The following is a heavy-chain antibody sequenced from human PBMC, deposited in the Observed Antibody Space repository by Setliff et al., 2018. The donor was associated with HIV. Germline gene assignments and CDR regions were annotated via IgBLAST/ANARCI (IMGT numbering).Heavy chain of an antibody. Sequence: LRLSCAASGFTFSSYWMSWVRQAPGKGLEWVANIKQDGSEKYYVDSVKGRFTISRDNAKNSLYLQMNSLRAEDTAVYYCARDKGKRAVAGSAFDIWGQGTMVTVSS. J-gene: IGHJ3*02. D-gene: IGHD6-19*01. V-gene: IGHV3-7*03. CDR1: GFTFSSYW. CDR3: ARDKGKRAVAGSAFDI. CDR2: IKQDGSEK.